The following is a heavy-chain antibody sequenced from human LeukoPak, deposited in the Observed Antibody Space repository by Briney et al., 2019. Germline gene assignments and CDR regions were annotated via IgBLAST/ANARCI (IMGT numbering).Heavy chain of an antibody. Sequence: GGSLRLSCAASGFTFSDYYMSWIRQAPGKGLEWVSYISSSGSTIYYADSVKGRFTISRDNAKNSLYLQMNSLRAEDTAVYYCARDPLGYCSSTSCYCYWGQGTLVTVSS. CDR3: ARDPLGYCSSTSCYCY. J-gene: IGHJ4*02. CDR2: ISSSGSTI. D-gene: IGHD2-2*01. CDR1: GFTFSDYY. V-gene: IGHV3-11*04.